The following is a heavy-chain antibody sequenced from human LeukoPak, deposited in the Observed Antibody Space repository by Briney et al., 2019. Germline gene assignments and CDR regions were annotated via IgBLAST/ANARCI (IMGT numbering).Heavy chain of an antibody. CDR2: FHQSVST. J-gene: IGHJ4*02. Sequence: SGTLSLTCAVSGDSLSSDKWWSWVRQPPGKGLEYIGEFHQSVSTNYNPSLKSRLTISVDKSKNQFSLKLSSVTAADTAVYYCACHSGWSGPSEWGQGTLVTVPS. CDR1: GDSLSSDKW. V-gene: IGHV4-4*02. D-gene: IGHD6-19*01. CDR3: ACHSGWSGPSE.